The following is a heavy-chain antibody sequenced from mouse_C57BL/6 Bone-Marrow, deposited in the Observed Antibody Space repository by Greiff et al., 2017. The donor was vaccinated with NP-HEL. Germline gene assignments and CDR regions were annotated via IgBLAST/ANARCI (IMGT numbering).Heavy chain of an antibody. D-gene: IGHD2-4*01. J-gene: IGHJ4*01. Sequence: VQLKESGTVLARPGASVKMSCKTSGYTFTSYWMHWVKQRPGQGLEWIGAIYPGNSDSSYNQKFKGKAKLTAVTSASTAYMELSSLTNEDSAVKYCRRVIYYDCGYAMDYWGQGTSVTVSS. V-gene: IGHV1-5*01. CDR1: GYTFTSYW. CDR2: IYPGNSDS. CDR3: RRVIYYDCGYAMDY.